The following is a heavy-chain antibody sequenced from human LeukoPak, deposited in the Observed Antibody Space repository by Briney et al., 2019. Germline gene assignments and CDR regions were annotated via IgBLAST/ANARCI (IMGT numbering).Heavy chain of an antibody. CDR3: ARGKWELLPVFDY. Sequence: PSETLSLTCAVYGGSFSGYYWSWIRQPPGKGLEWIGEINHSGSTNYNPSLKSRVTISVDTSKNQFSLKLSSVTAADTAVYYCARGKWELLPVFDYWGQGTLVTVSS. CDR1: GGSFSGYY. J-gene: IGHJ4*02. CDR2: INHSGST. V-gene: IGHV4-34*01. D-gene: IGHD1-26*01.